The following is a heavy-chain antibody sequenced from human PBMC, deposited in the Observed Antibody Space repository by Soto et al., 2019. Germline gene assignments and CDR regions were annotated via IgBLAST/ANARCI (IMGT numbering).Heavy chain of an antibody. CDR3: ARSDIVVVVAATLDAFDI. CDR1: GGSIGSSSYY. J-gene: IGHJ3*02. D-gene: IGHD2-15*01. CDR2: IYYSGST. Sequence: SETLSLTCTVSGGSIGSSSYYWGWIRQPPGKGLEWIGSIYYSGSTYYNPSLKSRVTISVDTSKNQFSLKLSSVTAADTAVYYCARSDIVVVVAATLDAFDIWGQGTMVT. V-gene: IGHV4-39*01.